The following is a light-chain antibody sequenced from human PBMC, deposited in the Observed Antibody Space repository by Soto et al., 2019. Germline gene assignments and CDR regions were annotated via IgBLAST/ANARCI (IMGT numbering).Light chain of an antibody. J-gene: IGLJ1*01. CDR1: SADVGTSNF. Sequence: QSVLTQPASVSGSPGQSITISCTGISADVGTSNFVSWYQHHPGKAPRLIIYDVTDRPSGVSNRFSGSKSGDTASLTISGLQAEDEADYYCTSYRRGPLYVFGTGTKV. CDR3: TSYRRGPLYV. V-gene: IGLV2-14*03. CDR2: DVT.